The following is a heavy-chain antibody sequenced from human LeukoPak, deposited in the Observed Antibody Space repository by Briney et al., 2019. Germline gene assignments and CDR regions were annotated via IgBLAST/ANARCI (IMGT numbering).Heavy chain of an antibody. J-gene: IGHJ4*02. D-gene: IGHD5-18*01. CDR1: GGSFSGYY. CDR2: INYSGST. CDR3: ARLQQLWFPFDH. V-gene: IGHV4-34*01. Sequence: SETLSLTCAVYGGSFSGYYWSWIRQPPGKGLEWIGEINYSGSTNYNPSLKSRVTISVDTSKNQFSLKLSSVTAADTAVYYCARLQQLWFPFDHWGQGTLVTVSS.